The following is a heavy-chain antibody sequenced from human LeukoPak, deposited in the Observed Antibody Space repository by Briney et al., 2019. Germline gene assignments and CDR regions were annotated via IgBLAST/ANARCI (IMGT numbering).Heavy chain of an antibody. V-gene: IGHV3-49*04. CDR1: GFTFGDYA. CDR2: IRSKIYGGTP. Sequence: GGSLRLSCTASGFTFGDYAMTWVRQAPGKGLEWVGFIRSKIYGGTPEYAASVKGRFTISRDDPKGIAYLQMNSLKTEDTAVYYCTRDQTPYYWGQGTLVTVSS. CDR3: TRDQTPYY. J-gene: IGHJ4*02.